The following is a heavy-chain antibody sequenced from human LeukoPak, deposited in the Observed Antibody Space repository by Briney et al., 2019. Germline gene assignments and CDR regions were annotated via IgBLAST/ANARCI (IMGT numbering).Heavy chain of an antibody. CDR2: IYYSGST. D-gene: IGHD3-10*01. V-gene: IGHV4-59*08. CDR1: GGSISSYY. J-gene: IGHJ5*02. CDR3: ARHGSDDWFDP. Sequence: PSETLSLTCTVSGGSISSYYWSWIRQPPGKGLEWIGYIYYSGSTNYNPSLKSRVTISVDTSKNQFSLKLTSVTAADTAVYYCARHGSDDWFDPWGQGTLVTVSA.